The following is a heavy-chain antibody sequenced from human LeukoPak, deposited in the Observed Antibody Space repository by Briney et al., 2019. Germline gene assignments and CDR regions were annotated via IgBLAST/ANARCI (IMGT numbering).Heavy chain of an antibody. CDR3: ARHPRRYYDFDY. Sequence: PSETLSLTCAVSGYSISSGYYWGWIRQPPGKGLEWIGSIYHSGSTYYNPSLKSRVTISVDTSKNHFSLKMSSVSAADTAVYYWARHPRRYYDFDYWGQGTLVTVSS. V-gene: IGHV4-38-2*01. CDR1: GYSISSGYY. J-gene: IGHJ4*02. D-gene: IGHD3-3*01. CDR2: IYHSGST.